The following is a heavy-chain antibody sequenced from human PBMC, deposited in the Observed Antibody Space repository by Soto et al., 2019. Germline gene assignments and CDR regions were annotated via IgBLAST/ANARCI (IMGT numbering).Heavy chain of an antibody. Sequence: QVQLAESGGGVVQPGRSLRLSCAASGFTFIGFAMHWVRQTPGKGLEWVAGISYDGSKTYYVDSVRGRFTITRDNSKNTVYVQMNSLRVEDTAEYYCARGPPSGDAPKFDYWGQGTLVSVSS. J-gene: IGHJ4*02. D-gene: IGHD4-17*01. V-gene: IGHV3-30-3*01. CDR1: GFTFIGFA. CDR2: ISYDGSKT. CDR3: ARGPPSGDAPKFDY.